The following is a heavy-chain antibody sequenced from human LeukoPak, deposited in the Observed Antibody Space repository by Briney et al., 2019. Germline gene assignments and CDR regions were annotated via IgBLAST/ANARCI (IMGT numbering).Heavy chain of an antibody. D-gene: IGHD3-10*01. CDR3: ARHTGSGSYYGLDAFDI. V-gene: IGHV5-10-1*01. J-gene: IGHJ3*02. CDR2: IDPSDSYT. Sequence: GESLKISCKGSGYSFTTYWITWVRQMPGKGLEWMGRIDPSDSYTNYSPSFQGHVTISPDKSISTACLQWSSLKASDTAMYYCARHTGSGSYYGLDAFDIWGQGTMVTVSS. CDR1: GYSFTTYW.